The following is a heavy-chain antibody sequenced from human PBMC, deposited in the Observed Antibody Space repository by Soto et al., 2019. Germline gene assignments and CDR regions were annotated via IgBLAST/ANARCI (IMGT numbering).Heavy chain of an antibody. CDR1: GGSISDYY. J-gene: IGHJ4*02. CDR3: EIHFRGAYTALPF. D-gene: IGHD3-3*02. V-gene: IGHV4-59*12. Sequence: NPSETLSLTCTVSGGSISDYYWSWIRQPPGKGLEWIGYFSYVRGTNNSPSLKSRATISGDTSKNQLSLNLTSVTAADTAVYYCEIHFRGAYTALPFWGQEPRVTVS. CDR2: FSYVRGT.